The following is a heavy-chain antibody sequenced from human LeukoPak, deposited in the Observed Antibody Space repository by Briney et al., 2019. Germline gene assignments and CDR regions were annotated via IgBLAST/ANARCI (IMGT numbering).Heavy chain of an antibody. J-gene: IGHJ4*02. Sequence: GGSLRLSCAASGFTFSSYSMNWVRQAPGKGLEWVSSISSSSSYIYYADSVKGRFTISRDNAKNSLYLQMNSLRAEDTAVYYCARDSGIVVVTVDYWGQGTLVTVSS. V-gene: IGHV3-21*01. D-gene: IGHD2-21*02. CDR1: GFTFSSYS. CDR3: ARDSGIVVVTVDY. CDR2: ISSSSSYI.